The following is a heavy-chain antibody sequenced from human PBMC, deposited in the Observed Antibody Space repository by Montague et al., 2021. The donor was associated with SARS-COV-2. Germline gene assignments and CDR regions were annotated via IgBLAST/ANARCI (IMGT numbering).Heavy chain of an antibody. CDR3: ARLWDFYGSGSYKNSWFDP. D-gene: IGHD3-10*01. CDR2: ISYSGST. V-gene: IGHV4-39*02. CDR1: AGSISTNSYY. J-gene: IGHJ5*02. Sequence: SETLSLTCTVSAGSISTNSYYWAWIRQPPGKGLEWIGSISYSGSTYFNPSLESRLTVSVDTSKNHSSLKLSSVTAADTAVYYCARLWDFYGSGSYKNSWFDPWGQGTRVTVSS.